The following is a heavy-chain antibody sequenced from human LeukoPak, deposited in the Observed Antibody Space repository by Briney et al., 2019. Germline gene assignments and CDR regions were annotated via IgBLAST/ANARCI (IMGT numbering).Heavy chain of an antibody. J-gene: IGHJ4*02. CDR3: AKEAYYHLSAAHPGDY. CDR2: ISYDGSNK. D-gene: IGHD3-3*02. V-gene: IGHV3-30*18. Sequence: GGSLRLSCAASGFTFSSYGIHWVRQAPGKGLEWVAVISYDGSNKNYADSVKGRFTVSRDNYKNTLYLQMNRLRGEPPPVYYCAKEAYYHLSAAHPGDYWGQGTLVTFS. CDR1: GFTFSSYG.